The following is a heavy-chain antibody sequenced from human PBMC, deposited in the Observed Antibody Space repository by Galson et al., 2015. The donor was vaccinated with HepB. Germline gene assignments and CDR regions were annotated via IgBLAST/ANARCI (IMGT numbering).Heavy chain of an antibody. CDR2: INSNGGST. J-gene: IGHJ3*02. CDR3: VKEKSSSSWYYAFDI. V-gene: IGHV3-64D*06. CDR1: RFTFSSYA. D-gene: IGHD6-13*01. Sequence: SLRLSCAASRFTFSSYAMQWVRQAPGKGLEYVSAINSNGGSTYYADSVKGRFTISRDNSKNTLYLQMSSLRAEDTAVYYCVKEKSSSSWYYAFDIWGQGTMVTVSS.